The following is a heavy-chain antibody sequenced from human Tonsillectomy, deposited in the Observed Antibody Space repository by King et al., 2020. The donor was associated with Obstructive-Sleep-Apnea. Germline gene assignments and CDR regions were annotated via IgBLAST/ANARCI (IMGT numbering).Heavy chain of an antibody. CDR3: ATRISVTTSGLDYYYGMDV. D-gene: IGHD1-7*01. CDR2: ISGSGVST. CDR1: GFTFSSYA. J-gene: IGHJ6*02. V-gene: IGHV3-23*04. Sequence: VQLVESGGGLVQPGWSLRLSCAASGFTFSSYAMSWVRQAPGKGLEWVSAISGSGVSTFYADSVKGRFTISRDNSKSTLDLQMSSLRAEDTAVYYCATRISVTTSGLDYYYGMDVWGQGTTVTVSS.